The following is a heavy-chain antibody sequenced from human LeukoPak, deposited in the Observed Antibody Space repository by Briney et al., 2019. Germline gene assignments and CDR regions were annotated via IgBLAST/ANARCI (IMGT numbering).Heavy chain of an antibody. V-gene: IGHV4-34*01. CDR2: INHSGST. D-gene: IGHD3-9*01. CDR1: GGSIRGYY. Sequence: SETLSLTCTVSGGSIRGYYWSWIRQPPGKGLEWIGEINHSGSTNYNPSLKSRVTISVDTSKNQFSLKLSSVTAADTAVYYCARPYYDILTGYYPDAFDIWGQGTMVTVSS. J-gene: IGHJ3*02. CDR3: ARPYYDILTGYYPDAFDI.